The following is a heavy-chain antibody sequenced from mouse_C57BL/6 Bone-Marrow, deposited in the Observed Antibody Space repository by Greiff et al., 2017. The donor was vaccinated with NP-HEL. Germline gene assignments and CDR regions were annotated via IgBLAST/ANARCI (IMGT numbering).Heavy chain of an antibody. J-gene: IGHJ3*01. CDR3: ARGAGFAY. CDR1: GYTFTDYY. CDR2: IYPGSGNT. Sequence: QVQLQQSGAELVRPGASVKLSCKASGYTFTDYYINWVKQRPGQGLEWIARIYPGSGNTYYNEKFKGKATLTAEKSSSTAYMQLSSVTSEDSAVYFCARGAGFAYWGQGTLVTVSA. D-gene: IGHD3-3*01. V-gene: IGHV1-76*01.